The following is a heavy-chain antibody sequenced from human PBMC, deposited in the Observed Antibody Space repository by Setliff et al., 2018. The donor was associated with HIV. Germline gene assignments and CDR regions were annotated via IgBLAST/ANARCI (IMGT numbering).Heavy chain of an antibody. Sequence: GGSLRLSCAASGFSFRHYGMHWVRQAPGKGLEWVAFISSDGSEEYYADSAKGRLTISRDNSKDTLFLQMNSMRAGDMAMYYCFLRSTITSWGRGALVTVSS. J-gene: IGHJ4*02. D-gene: IGHD5-12*01. CDR2: ISSDGSEE. CDR1: GFSFRHYG. CDR3: FLRSTITS. V-gene: IGHV3-30*02.